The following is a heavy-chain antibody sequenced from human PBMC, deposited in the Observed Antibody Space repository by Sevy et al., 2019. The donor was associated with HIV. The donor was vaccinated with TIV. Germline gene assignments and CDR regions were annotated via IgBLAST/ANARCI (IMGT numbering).Heavy chain of an antibody. Sequence: GGSLRLSCAASGFTFSSYWMSWVRQAPGKGLEWVANIKQDGSEKYYVDSVKGRFTISSDNAKNSLYLQMNSLRAEDTAVYYCARANGCSGGSCYLQYYFDYWGQGTLVTVSS. CDR2: IKQDGSEK. CDR1: GFTFSSYW. V-gene: IGHV3-7*01. D-gene: IGHD2-15*01. J-gene: IGHJ4*02. CDR3: ARANGCSGGSCYLQYYFDY.